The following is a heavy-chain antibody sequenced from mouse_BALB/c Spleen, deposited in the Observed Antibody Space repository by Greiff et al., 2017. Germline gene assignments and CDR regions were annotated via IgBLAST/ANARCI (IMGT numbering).Heavy chain of an antibody. CDR2: ISSGGSYT. CDR1: GFTFSSYA. CDR3: ARHDGYYSSYYAMHY. J-gene: IGHJ4*01. Sequence: DVKLVESGGGLVKPGGSLKLSCAASGFTFSSYAMSWVRQSPEKRLEWVAEISSGGSYTYYPDTVTGRFTISRDNAKNTLYLEMSSLRSEDTAMYYCARHDGYYSSYYAMHYWGQGTSVTVSS. V-gene: IGHV5-9-4*01. D-gene: IGHD2-3*01.